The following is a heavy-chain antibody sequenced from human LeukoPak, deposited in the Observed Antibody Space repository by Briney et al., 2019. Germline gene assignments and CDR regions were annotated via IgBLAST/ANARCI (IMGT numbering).Heavy chain of an antibody. J-gene: IGHJ3*02. Sequence: GASVKVSCKVSGYTLTELSMHWVRQAPGKGLEWMGGFDPEDGETIYAQKFQGRVTMTEDTSTDTAYMELSSLRSEDTAVYYCATDQDSYSRDAFDIWGQGTMVTVSS. CDR2: FDPEDGET. CDR3: ATDQDSYSRDAFDI. D-gene: IGHD2-15*01. CDR1: GYTLTELS. V-gene: IGHV1-24*01.